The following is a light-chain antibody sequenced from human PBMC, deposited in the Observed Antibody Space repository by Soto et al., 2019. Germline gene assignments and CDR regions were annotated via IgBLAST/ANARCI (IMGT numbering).Light chain of an antibody. CDR2: GAS. CDR1: QSVRSSN. Sequence: EIVLTQSPGTQSLSPGERATLSCRASQSVRSSNLAWYQQKPGQAPRLLIYGASSRATGIPDRFSGSGSGTDFTLNISRLEPEDFAVYYCHQYGSSPPHTFGQGTKLEIK. J-gene: IGKJ2*01. V-gene: IGKV3-20*01. CDR3: HQYGSSPPHT.